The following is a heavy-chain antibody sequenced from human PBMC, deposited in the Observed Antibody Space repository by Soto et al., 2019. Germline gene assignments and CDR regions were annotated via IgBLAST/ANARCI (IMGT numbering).Heavy chain of an antibody. CDR2: INPNSGGT. J-gene: IGHJ4*02. V-gene: IGHV1-2*04. CDR3: ARQCGSGWLYYFDY. CDR1: GYTFTGYY. Sequence: GASVKVSCKASGYTFTGYYMHWVRQAPGQGLEWMGWINPNSGGTNYAQKFQGWVTMTRDTSISTAYMELSRLRSDDTAVYYCARQCGSGWLYYFDYWGQGTLVTVS. D-gene: IGHD6-19*01.